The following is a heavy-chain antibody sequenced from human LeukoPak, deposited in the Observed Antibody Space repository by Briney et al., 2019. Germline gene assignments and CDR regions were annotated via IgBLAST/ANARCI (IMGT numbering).Heavy chain of an antibody. Sequence: SAKVSCKASGGTFSSYAISWVRQAPGQGLEWMGGIIPIFGTANYAQKLQGRVTMTTDTSTSTAYMELRSLRSDDTAVYYCARDCYDYVWGSPDAFDIWGQGTMVTVSS. V-gene: IGHV1-69*05. CDR3: ARDCYDYVWGSPDAFDI. D-gene: IGHD3-16*01. CDR1: GGTFSSYA. CDR2: IIPIFGTA. J-gene: IGHJ3*02.